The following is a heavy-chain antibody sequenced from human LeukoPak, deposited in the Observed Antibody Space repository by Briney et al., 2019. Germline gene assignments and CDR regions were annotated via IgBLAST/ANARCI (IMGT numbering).Heavy chain of an antibody. CDR1: GFTFSSYG. CDR3: AKGPPIVGATEVWGDFDY. CDR2: ISYDGSNK. J-gene: IGHJ4*02. D-gene: IGHD1-26*01. V-gene: IGHV3-30*18. Sequence: QPGRSLRLSCAASGFTFSSYGMHWVHQAPGKGLEWVAVISYDGSNKYYADSVKGRFTISRDNSKNTLYLQMNSLRAEDTAVYYCAKGPPIVGATEVWGDFDYWGQGTLVTVSS.